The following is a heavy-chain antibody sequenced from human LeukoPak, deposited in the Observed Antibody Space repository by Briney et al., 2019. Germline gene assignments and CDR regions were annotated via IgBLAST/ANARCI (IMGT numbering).Heavy chain of an antibody. J-gene: IGHJ4*02. CDR1: GFTFSNYG. CDR3: VRTGETERFEY. Sequence: PGRPLRLSCAASGFTFSNYGMHWVRQAPGKGLEWVALIRYDGSKKDYGDSVKGRFTISRDNSKNMVYLQMSSLRVEDTAMYYCVRTGETERFEYWGQGALVTVSS. V-gene: IGHV3-33*01. CDR2: IRYDGSKK. D-gene: IGHD7-27*01.